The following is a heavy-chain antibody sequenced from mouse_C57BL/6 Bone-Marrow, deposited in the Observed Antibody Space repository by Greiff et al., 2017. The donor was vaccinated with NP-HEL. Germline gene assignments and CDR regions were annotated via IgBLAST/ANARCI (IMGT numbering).Heavy chain of an antibody. Sequence: VMLVESGGGLVQPGGSMKLSCVASGFTFSNYWMNWVRQSPEKGLEWVAQIRLKSDNYATHYAESVKGRFTISRDDSKSSVYLQMNNLRAEDTGIYYCPIYPVDYFDYWGQGTTLTVSS. D-gene: IGHD1-1*02. V-gene: IGHV6-3*01. CDR3: PIYPVDYFDY. CDR1: GFTFSNYW. J-gene: IGHJ2*01. CDR2: IRLKSDNYAT.